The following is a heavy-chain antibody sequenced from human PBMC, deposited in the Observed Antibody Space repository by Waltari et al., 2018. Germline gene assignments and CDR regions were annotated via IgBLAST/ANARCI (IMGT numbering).Heavy chain of an antibody. D-gene: IGHD6-6*01. J-gene: IGHJ4*02. CDR1: GFIFNKSW. CDR3: AIIRSSSIES. Sequence: EVQLVESGGGLVQPGGSLRLSCAASGFIFNKSWMSCFRQDPAKGLEWVANLKQDGSEKFYLDSVKGRFTISRDNAKNSVYLQMDSLRAEDTAVYYCAIIRSSSIESWGRGTLVTVSS. V-gene: IGHV3-7*02. CDR2: LKQDGSEK.